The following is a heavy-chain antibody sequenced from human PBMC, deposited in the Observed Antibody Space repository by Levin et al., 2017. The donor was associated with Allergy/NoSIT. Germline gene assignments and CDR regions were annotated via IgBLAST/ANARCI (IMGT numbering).Heavy chain of an antibody. CDR1: GFTFSDYY. D-gene: IGHD2-8*01. CDR2: ISSSGRTI. J-gene: IGHJ4*02. V-gene: IGHV3-11*01. Sequence: PGESLKISCAASGFTFSDYYMSWIRQAPGKGLEWVAYISSSGRTIYYADSVKGRFTISRDNAKNSLYLQMNSLRAEDTAVYYCARGGDFNGVYFDYWGQGTLVTVSS. CDR3: ARGGDFNGVYFDY.